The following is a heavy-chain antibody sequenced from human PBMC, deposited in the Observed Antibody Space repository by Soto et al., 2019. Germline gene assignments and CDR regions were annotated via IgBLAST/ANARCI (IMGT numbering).Heavy chain of an antibody. CDR2: ISHDGINK. CDR1: GFTFSSYA. V-gene: IGHV3-30-3*01. J-gene: IGHJ4*02. D-gene: IGHD2-2*01. CDR3: GRCTSPSCHLGSDS. Sequence: QVLLVDSGGGVVQPGRSLRLSCAASGFTFSSYAMNWVRQAPGKGLEWVALISHDGINKYYADSVRGRFTISRDSSTNTVYLKMNSLRAADTAVYYGGRCTSPSCHLGSDSWGKETLVPVSS.